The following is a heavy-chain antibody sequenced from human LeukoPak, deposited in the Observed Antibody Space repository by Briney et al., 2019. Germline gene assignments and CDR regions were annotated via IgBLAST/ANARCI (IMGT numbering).Heavy chain of an antibody. CDR1: GGSFSGYY. Sequence: SETLSLTCAVYGGSFSGYYWSWIRQPPGKEPEWIGEINHSGSTNYNPSLKSRVTISVDTSKNQFSLKLSSVTAADTAVYYCASGGTTFFAFDIWGQGTMVTVSS. V-gene: IGHV4-34*01. D-gene: IGHD1-7*01. J-gene: IGHJ3*02. CDR3: ASGGTTFFAFDI. CDR2: INHSGST.